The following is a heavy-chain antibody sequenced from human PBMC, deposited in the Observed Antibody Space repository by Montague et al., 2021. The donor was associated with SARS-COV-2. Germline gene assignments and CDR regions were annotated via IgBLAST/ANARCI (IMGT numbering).Heavy chain of an antibody. CDR3: ALASGSGYCPL. CDR2: NNFNGIT. D-gene: IGHD5-12*01. V-gene: IGHV4-34*01. Sequence: SETLSLTCGVSGGSFIPYAWTWMRQPPGKGLEWIGENNFNGITNXTPSLKSRVTISGDTSKKQFSLILKNVTAADTAVYYCALASGSGYCPLWGQGSLVIVSS. J-gene: IGHJ4*02. CDR1: GGSFIPYA.